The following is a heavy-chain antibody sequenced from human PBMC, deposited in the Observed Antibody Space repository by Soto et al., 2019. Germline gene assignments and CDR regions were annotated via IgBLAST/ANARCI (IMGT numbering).Heavy chain of an antibody. Sequence: LGESLKISCKGSGYSFTSYWISWVRQMPGKGLEWMGRIDPSDSYTNYSPSFQGRVTISADKSISTAYLQWSSLKASDTAMYYCASSYGSGTSEDYWGQGTLVTVSS. J-gene: IGHJ4*02. V-gene: IGHV5-10-1*01. CDR3: ASSYGSGTSEDY. CDR2: IDPSDSYT. CDR1: GYSFTSYW. D-gene: IGHD3-10*01.